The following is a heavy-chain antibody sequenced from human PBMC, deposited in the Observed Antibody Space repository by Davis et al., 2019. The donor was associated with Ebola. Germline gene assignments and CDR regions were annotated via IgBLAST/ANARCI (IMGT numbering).Heavy chain of an antibody. J-gene: IGHJ5*02. CDR2: ISSSSSYI. Sequence: GESLKISCAASGFTFNSYGMNWVRQAPGKGLEWVSSISSSSSYIYYADSVKGRFTISRDNAKNSLYLQMNSLRAEDTAVYYCARDLGFNWFDPWGQGTLVTVSS. CDR1: GFTFNSYG. V-gene: IGHV3-21*01. CDR3: ARDLGFNWFDP.